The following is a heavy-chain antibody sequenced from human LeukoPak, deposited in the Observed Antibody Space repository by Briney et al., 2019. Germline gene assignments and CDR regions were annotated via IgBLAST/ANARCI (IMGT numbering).Heavy chain of an antibody. CDR2: IADSGGDT. CDR3: AKSSHSNAWDDFDY. Sequence: GGSLRLSCAASGFTFTSYVMNWVRQAPGQGLEWVSSIADSGGDTYYADSVKGRFTVSRDDAENTLYLQMHSLRAEDTATYYCAKSSHSNAWDDFDYWGQGPLVTVSS. D-gene: IGHD5-18*01. V-gene: IGHV3-23*01. J-gene: IGHJ4*02. CDR1: GFTFTSYV.